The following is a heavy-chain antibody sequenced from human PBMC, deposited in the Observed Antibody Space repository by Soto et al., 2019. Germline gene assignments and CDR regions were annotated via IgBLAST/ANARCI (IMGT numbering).Heavy chain of an antibody. CDR3: ARRDRGGNGGKSFPF. CDR1: AASSGRSSYF. V-gene: IGHV4-39*01. Sequence: SETLSLSCTVSAASSGRSSYFWGWIRQPPGKGLEWIGSLYYSGSAYYNPSLYSRVTISADTSKNLLSLKLRSVTAADTAVYYCARRDRGGNGGKSFPFWGQGTLVTVSS. CDR2: LYYSGSA. D-gene: IGHD5-12*01. J-gene: IGHJ4*02.